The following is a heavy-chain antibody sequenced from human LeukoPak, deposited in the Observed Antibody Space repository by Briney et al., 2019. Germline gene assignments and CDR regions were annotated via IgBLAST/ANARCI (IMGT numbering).Heavy chain of an antibody. CDR1: GFTFSSYW. D-gene: IGHD2-21*01. Sequence: GGALRLSCAASGFTFSSYWMHWGGQAPGERRVGVSRINSDGSTTTYADSVKGRFTISRDNANNTLYLQMNSLRVEATAVYYCARSTTHPYSIYMHVWGKGTTVTLSS. CDR3: ARSTTHPYSIYMHV. CDR2: INSDGSTT. J-gene: IGHJ6*03. V-gene: IGHV3-74*01.